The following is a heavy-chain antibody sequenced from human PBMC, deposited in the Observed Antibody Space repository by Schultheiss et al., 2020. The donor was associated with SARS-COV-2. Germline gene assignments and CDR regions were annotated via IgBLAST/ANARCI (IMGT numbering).Heavy chain of an antibody. CDR2: IWYDGSNK. Sequence: GGSLRLSCAASGFTFDDYAMHWVRQAPGKGLEWVAVIWYDGSNKYYADSVKGRFTISRDNAKNSLYLQMNSLKAEDTAVYYCAKSPRGYSYVYDYWGQGTLVTVSS. V-gene: IGHV3-33*03. CDR3: AKSPRGYSYVYDY. CDR1: GFTFDDYA. D-gene: IGHD5-18*01. J-gene: IGHJ4*02.